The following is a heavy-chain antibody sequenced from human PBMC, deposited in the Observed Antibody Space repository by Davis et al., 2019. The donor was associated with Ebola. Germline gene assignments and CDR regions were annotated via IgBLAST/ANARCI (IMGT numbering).Heavy chain of an antibody. V-gene: IGHV3-30*18. Sequence: PGGSLRLSCAASGFTFSNYGMHWVRQAPGKGLEWVAFISYDGSHKYYADSVKGRFTISRDNSKNTLYLQMSSPRAEDTAVYYCAKDALVAYCGGDCSSYYYYGMDVWGQGTTVTVSS. CDR1: GFTFSNYG. D-gene: IGHD2-21*02. J-gene: IGHJ6*02. CDR3: AKDALVAYCGGDCSSYYYYGMDV. CDR2: ISYDGSHK.